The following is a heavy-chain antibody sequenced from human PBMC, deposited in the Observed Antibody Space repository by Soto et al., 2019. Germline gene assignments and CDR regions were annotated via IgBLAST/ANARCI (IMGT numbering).Heavy chain of an antibody. CDR2: INPSGGST. D-gene: IGHD1-1*01. J-gene: IGHJ6*02. Sequence: ASVKVSCKASGYTFTSYYMHWVRQAPGQGLEWMGIINPSGGSTSYAQKFQGRVTMTRDTSTSTVYMELSSLRSEDTAVYYCARGGTGTADYYYYGMDVWGQGTTVNVSS. CDR3: ARGGTGTADYYYYGMDV. V-gene: IGHV1-46*01. CDR1: GYTFTSYY.